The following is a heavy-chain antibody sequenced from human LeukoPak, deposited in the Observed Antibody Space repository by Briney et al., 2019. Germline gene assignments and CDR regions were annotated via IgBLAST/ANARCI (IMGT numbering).Heavy chain of an antibody. V-gene: IGHV5-51*01. CDR3: ARRDSRSIAARPGYYYYYMDV. CDR2: IYPGDSDT. D-gene: IGHD6-6*01. Sequence: GESLMISCKGSGYSFTSCWIGWVRQMPGKGLEWMGIIYPGDSDTRYSPSFQGQVTISADKSISTAYLQWSSLKASDTAMYYCARRDSRSIAARPGYYYYYMDVWGKGTTVTVSS. CDR1: GYSFTSCW. J-gene: IGHJ6*03.